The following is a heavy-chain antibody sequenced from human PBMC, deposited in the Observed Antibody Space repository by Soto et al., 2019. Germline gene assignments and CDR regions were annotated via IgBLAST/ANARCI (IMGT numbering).Heavy chain of an antibody. J-gene: IGHJ3*02. V-gene: IGHV3-7*01. CDR1: GFIFSSYW. CDR3: ARGFNSALDI. Sequence: EVQLVESGGGLVQPGGSLRLSCAATGFIFSSYWMSWVRQAPGKGLEWVANIKQDGSEKYYVDSAKGRFTISRDNAKNSLHLKMNSLRAEDTAVYYCARGFNSALDIWGKGKMLTVS. CDR2: IKQDGSEK.